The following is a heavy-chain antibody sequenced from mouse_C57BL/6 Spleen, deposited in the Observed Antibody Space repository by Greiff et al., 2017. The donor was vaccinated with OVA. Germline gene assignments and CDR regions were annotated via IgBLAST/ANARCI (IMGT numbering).Heavy chain of an antibody. CDR2: IDPENGDT. CDR1: GFNIKDDY. Sequence: EVQRVESGAELVRPGASVKLSCTASGFNIKDDYMHWVKQRPEQGLEWIGWIDPENGDTEYASKFQGKATITADTSSNTAYLQLSSLTSEDTAVYYCTTPPWYFDVWGTGTTVTVSS. J-gene: IGHJ1*03. V-gene: IGHV14-4*01. CDR3: TTPPWYFDV.